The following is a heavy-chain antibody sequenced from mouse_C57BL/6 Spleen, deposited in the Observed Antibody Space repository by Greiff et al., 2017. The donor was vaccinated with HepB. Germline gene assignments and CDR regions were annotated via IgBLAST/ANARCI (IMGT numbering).Heavy chain of an antibody. CDR2: IRNKANNHAT. D-gene: IGHD2-4*01. J-gene: IGHJ4*01. CDR3: TSDYDKGRPYAMDY. CDR1: GFTFSDAW. V-gene: IGHV6-6*01. Sequence: EVQLQESGGGLVQPGGSMKLSCAASGFTFSDAWMDWVRQSPEKGLEWVAEIRNKANNHATYYAESVKGRFTISRDDSKSSVYLQMNSLRAEDTGIYYCTSDYDKGRPYAMDYWGQGTSVTVSS.